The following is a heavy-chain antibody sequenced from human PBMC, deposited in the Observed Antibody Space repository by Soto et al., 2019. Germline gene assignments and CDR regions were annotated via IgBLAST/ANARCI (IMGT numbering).Heavy chain of an antibody. J-gene: IGHJ4*02. CDR2: INGDGTER. V-gene: IGHV3-7*01. Sequence: GGSLRLSCAASGFTFINSWMTWVRQAPGKGLEWVANINGDGTERYYADSLKGRFTISRDNAKDSLYLQMNSLRAEDTAVYYCARERALWVHLRYLDYWGQGTLVTVSA. CDR3: ARERALWVHLRYLDY. D-gene: IGHD1-26*01. CDR1: GFTFINSW.